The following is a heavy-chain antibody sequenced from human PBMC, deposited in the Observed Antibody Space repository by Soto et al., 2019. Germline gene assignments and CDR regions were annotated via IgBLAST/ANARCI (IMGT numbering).Heavy chain of an antibody. CDR1: GFSLSTSGVG. CDR2: IYWDDDK. D-gene: IGHD1-26*01. J-gene: IGHJ5*02. V-gene: IGHV2-5*02. Sequence: QITLKESGPTLVKPTQTLTLTCTFSGFSLSTSGVGVSWIRQPPGKALERLALIYWDDDKRYSPSLKSRLTITKDTSKNQVVLTMTNMVPVDTATYYCAHLLSVGATWNWFDPWGQGTLVTVSS. CDR3: AHLLSVGATWNWFDP.